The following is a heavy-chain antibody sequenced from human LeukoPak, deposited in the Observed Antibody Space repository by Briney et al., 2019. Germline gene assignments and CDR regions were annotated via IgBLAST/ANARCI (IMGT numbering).Heavy chain of an antibody. CDR2: INHSGST. CDR3: ARGRGGGATDY. CDR1: GGSFSGYY. V-gene: IGHV4-34*01. D-gene: IGHD1-26*01. Sequence: PSETLSLTCAVYGGSFSGYYWSWIRQPPGKGLEWIGEINHSGSTNCNPSLKSRVTISVDTSKNQFSLKLGSVTAADTAVYYCARGRGGGATDYWSQGTLVTVFS. J-gene: IGHJ4*02.